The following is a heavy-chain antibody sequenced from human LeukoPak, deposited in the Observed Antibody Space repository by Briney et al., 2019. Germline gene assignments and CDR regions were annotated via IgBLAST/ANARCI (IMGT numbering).Heavy chain of an antibody. J-gene: IGHJ4*02. CDR3: ARERIKSGSYYFDY. CDR1: AFTFSDYS. Sequence: GGSLRLSCTASAFTFSDYSMNWVRQAPGKGLEWVSYTSGRSSTIYYADSVKGRFTISRDNAKNSMYLQMNSLRAEDTAVYYCARERIKSGSYYFDYWGQGTLVTVSS. CDR2: TSGRSSTI. D-gene: IGHD1-26*01. V-gene: IGHV3-48*01.